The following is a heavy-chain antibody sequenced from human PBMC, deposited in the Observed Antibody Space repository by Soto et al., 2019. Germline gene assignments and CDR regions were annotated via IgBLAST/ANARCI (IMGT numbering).Heavy chain of an antibody. J-gene: IGHJ6*02. CDR1: GFTFRSNA. CDR2: LSYDGSEE. V-gene: IGHV3-30*18. D-gene: IGHD4-17*01. Sequence: QVQLVESGGGVVQPGRSLRLSCAASGFTFRSNAMYWVRQAPGKGLEWVAVLSYDGSEEYYADSVKGRFTISRDNSKNTLYLQMNELRAENTAVYYCAKDRLRDYGNYFSGMDVWGQGTTVTVSS. CDR3: AKDRLRDYGNYFSGMDV.